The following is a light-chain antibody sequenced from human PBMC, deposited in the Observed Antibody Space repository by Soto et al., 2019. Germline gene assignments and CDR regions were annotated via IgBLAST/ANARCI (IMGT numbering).Light chain of an antibody. CDR1: QSVSSSY. V-gene: IGKV3-20*01. J-gene: IGKJ3*01. CDR2: DAS. Sequence: EIVLTQSPGTLSLSPGERATLSCRASQSVSSSYLAWYQQKPGQAPRLLTYDASSRATGIPDRFSGSGSGTDFTLTISRLEPEDFAVYYCQQYGSSPITFGPGTKVDIK. CDR3: QQYGSSPIT.